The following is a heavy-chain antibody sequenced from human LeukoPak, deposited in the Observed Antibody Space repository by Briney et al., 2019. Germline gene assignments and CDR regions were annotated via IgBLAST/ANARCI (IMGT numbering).Heavy chain of an antibody. CDR2: IYYSGST. D-gene: IGHD2-8*01. CDR3: ARIRAPMVYAPDFDY. J-gene: IGHJ4*02. V-gene: IGHV4-59*12. CDR1: GGSISSYY. Sequence: SETLSLTCTVSGGSISSYYWSWIRQPPGKGLEWIGYIYYSGSTNYNPSLKSRVTISVDTSKNQFSLKLSSVTAADTAVYYCARIRAPMVYAPDFDYWGQGTLVTVSS.